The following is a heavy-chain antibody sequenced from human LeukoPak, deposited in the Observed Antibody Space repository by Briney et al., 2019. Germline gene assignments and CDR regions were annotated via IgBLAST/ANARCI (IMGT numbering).Heavy chain of an antibody. J-gene: IGHJ1*01. V-gene: IGHV4-61*05. Sequence: PSETLSLTCTVSGGSIISSSYYWGWIRQPPGKGLEWIGYIYHSGSTNYNPSLQSRVTISVDTSKNQFSLNLNSVTAADTAVYYCARGGAARLHFQNWGQGTLVTVSS. CDR2: IYHSGST. D-gene: IGHD6-6*01. CDR3: ARGGAARLHFQN. CDR1: GGSIISSSYY.